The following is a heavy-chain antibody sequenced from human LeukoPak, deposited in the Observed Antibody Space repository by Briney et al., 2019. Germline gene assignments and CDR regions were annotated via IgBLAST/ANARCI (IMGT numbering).Heavy chain of an antibody. D-gene: IGHD4-11*01. J-gene: IGHJ4*01. CDR3: ARDAQRGFDYSNSLRY. CDR2: IWSDGSNR. Sequence: PGRSLRLSCAASGFIFSHYGMHWVRQAPGKGLEWVAVIWSDGSNRFYAGSVKGRFTISRDNAQNTVFLQMNSLRGEDTAVYYCARDAQRGFDYSNSLRYWGHGILDTVSS. CDR1: GFIFSHYG. V-gene: IGHV3-33*01.